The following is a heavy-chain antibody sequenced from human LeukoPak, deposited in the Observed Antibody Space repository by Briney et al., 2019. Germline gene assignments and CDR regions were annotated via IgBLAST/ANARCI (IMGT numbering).Heavy chain of an antibody. D-gene: IGHD1-1*01. CDR3: AKELVSKLDHAFDI. Sequence: GGSLRLSCAASGFTFSSYAMSWVRQAPGKGLEWVSAISGSGGSTYYADSVKGRFTISRANSKNTLYLQMNSLRAEDTAAYFCAKELVSKLDHAFDIWGQGTMVTASP. J-gene: IGHJ3*02. CDR2: ISGSGGST. V-gene: IGHV3-23*01. CDR1: GFTFSSYA.